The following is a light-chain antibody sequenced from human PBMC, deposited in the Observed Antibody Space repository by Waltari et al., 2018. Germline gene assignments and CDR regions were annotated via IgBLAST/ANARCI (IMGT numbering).Light chain of an antibody. V-gene: IGKV3-15*01. CDR3: KQYTNWPWT. CDR1: QSISSN. Sequence: EIVMTQSPATLSVSPGEGATLSCRASQSISSNYLAWYQQKPGQPPRLLIYGASTRATGIPARFSGSGSGTEFTLTIGSLQSEDFALYYCKQYTNWPWTFGQGTKVDIK. CDR2: GAS. J-gene: IGKJ1*01.